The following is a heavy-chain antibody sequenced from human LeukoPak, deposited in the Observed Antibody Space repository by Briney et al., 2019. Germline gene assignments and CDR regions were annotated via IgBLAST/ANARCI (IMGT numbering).Heavy chain of an antibody. CDR1: GFTFSSYW. Sequence: GGSLRLSCAASGFTFSSYWMHWARQAPGKGLVWVSRINSDGSSTSYADSVKGRFTISRDNAKNTLYLQMNSLRAEDTAVYYCARTGFWSGYHFDYWGQGTLVTVSS. CDR2: INSDGSST. V-gene: IGHV3-74*01. J-gene: IGHJ4*02. CDR3: ARTGFWSGYHFDY. D-gene: IGHD3-3*01.